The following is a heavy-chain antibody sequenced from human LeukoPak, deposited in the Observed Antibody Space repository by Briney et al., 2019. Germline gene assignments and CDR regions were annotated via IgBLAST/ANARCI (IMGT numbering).Heavy chain of an antibody. J-gene: IGHJ4*02. Sequence: SETLSLTCTVSGDSISSTNYYWGWLRQPPGKGLEWIGTIYYSGKTYYNTSLKSRVTISVDTSKNQFSLRLSSVAAVDTAVYYCARSGFGTTNIYSYFDYWGQGTLVTVSS. CDR2: IYYSGKT. CDR3: ARSGFGTTNIYSYFDY. D-gene: IGHD1-7*01. CDR1: GDSISSTNYY. V-gene: IGHV4-39*07.